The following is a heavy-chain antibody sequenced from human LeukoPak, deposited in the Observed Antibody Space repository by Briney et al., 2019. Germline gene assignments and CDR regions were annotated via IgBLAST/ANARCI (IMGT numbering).Heavy chain of an antibody. V-gene: IGHV5-51*01. CDR2: IYPGDSDT. Sequence: GESLKISCKGSGYSFTTYWIVWVRQMPGKGLEWMGIIYPGDSDTRYSPSVQGQVTISADKSINTAYLQWSSLKASDSAIYYCARLSIVGATLNFFDYWGQGTLVTVSS. CDR3: ARLSIVGATLNFFDY. CDR1: GYSFTTYW. D-gene: IGHD1-26*01. J-gene: IGHJ4*02.